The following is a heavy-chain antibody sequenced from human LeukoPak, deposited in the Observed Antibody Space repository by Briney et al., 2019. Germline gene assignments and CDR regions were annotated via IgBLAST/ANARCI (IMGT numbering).Heavy chain of an antibody. V-gene: IGHV5-51*01. CDR3: ARQAVVTAIPSYYYYGMDV. CDR1: GYSFTSYW. Sequence: GESLKISCKGSGYSFTSYWIGWVRQMPGKGLEWMGIIYPGDSDTRYSPSFQGQVTISADKSISTAYLQWSSLKASDTAMYYRARQAVVTAIPSYYYYGMDVWGQGTTVTVSS. D-gene: IGHD2-21*02. CDR2: IYPGDSDT. J-gene: IGHJ6*02.